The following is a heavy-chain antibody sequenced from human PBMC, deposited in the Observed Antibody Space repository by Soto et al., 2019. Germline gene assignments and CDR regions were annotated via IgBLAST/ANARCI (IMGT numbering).Heavy chain of an antibody. CDR2: MYHSGST. Sequence: SETLSLTCAVSGGSISSGGYSWSWIRQPPGKGLEWIGYMYHSGSTYYNPSLKSRVTISVDTSKNQFSLKLSSVTAADTAVYYCASLYGSGSFSDYWGQGTLVTVSS. J-gene: IGHJ4*02. CDR1: GGSISSGGYS. D-gene: IGHD3-10*01. CDR3: ASLYGSGSFSDY. V-gene: IGHV4-30-2*05.